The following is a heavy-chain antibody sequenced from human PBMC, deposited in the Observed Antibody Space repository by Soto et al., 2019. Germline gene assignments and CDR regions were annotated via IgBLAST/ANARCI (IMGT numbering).Heavy chain of an antibody. CDR1: GFTFSSYG. J-gene: IGHJ6*02. CDR3: AMGACSSTSCYHYYYYYGMDV. D-gene: IGHD2-2*01. CDR2: IWYDGSNK. Sequence: GGSLRLSCAASGFTFSSYGMHWVRQAPGKGLEWVAVIWYDGSNKYYADSVKGRFTISRDNSKNTLYLQMNSLRAEDTAMYYCAMGACSSTSCYHYYYYYGMDVWGQGTTVTVSS. V-gene: IGHV3-33*01.